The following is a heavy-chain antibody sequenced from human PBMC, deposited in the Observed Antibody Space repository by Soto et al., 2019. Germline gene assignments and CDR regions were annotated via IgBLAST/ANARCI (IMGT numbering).Heavy chain of an antibody. J-gene: IGHJ6*02. CDR3: AREVVVPAAADPDYYYYYGMDV. Sequence: ESGGGVVQPGRSLRLSCAASGFTFSSYAMHWVRQAPGKGLEWVAVISYDGSNKYYADSVKGRFTISRDNSKNTLYLQMNSLRAEDTAVYYCAREVVVPAAADPDYYYYYGMDVWGQGTTVTVSS. D-gene: IGHD2-2*01. CDR1: GFTFSSYA. V-gene: IGHV3-30-3*01. CDR2: ISYDGSNK.